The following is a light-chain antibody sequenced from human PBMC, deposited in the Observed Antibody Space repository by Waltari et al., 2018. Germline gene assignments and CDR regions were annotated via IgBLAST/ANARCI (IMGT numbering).Light chain of an antibody. CDR2: KDN. CDR3: QTWASFVAV. CDR1: KLMNRY. V-gene: IGLV3-1*01. J-gene: IGLJ2*01. Sequence: SYTLTQPLSLSVSPGQTASITCSGEKLMNRYAFWYQKKAGQSPVLVIYKDNKRPSGIPERFSGSTSGGTATLTITGTQPLDEADYYCQTWASFVAVFGGGTTLTVL.